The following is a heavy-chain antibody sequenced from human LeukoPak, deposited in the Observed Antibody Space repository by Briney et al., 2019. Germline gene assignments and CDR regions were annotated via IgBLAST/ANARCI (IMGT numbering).Heavy chain of an antibody. CDR2: INPNSGGT. CDR3: AREPNDYGDYGPQYYFDY. Sequence: ASVKVSCKASGYTFTGYYMHWVRQAPGQGLEWMGWINPNSGGTNYAQKFQGRVTMTRDTSISTAYMELSRLRSDDTAVYYCAREPNDYGDYGPQYYFDYWGQGTLVTVSS. D-gene: IGHD4-17*01. J-gene: IGHJ4*02. V-gene: IGHV1-2*02. CDR1: GYTFTGYY.